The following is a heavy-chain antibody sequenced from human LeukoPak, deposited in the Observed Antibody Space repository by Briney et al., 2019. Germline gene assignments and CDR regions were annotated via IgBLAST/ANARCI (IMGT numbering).Heavy chain of an antibody. CDR1: GFTVSSNY. V-gene: IGHV3-53*01. D-gene: IGHD5-18*01. Sequence: GGSMRLSCAASGFTVSSNYMSWVRQAPGKGLEWVSVIYSGGSTYYADSVKGRFTISRDNSKNTLYLQMNSLRAEDTAVYYCATELGGYSYLVDSWGQGTLVTVSS. CDR3: ATELGGYSYLVDS. CDR2: IYSGGST. J-gene: IGHJ4*02.